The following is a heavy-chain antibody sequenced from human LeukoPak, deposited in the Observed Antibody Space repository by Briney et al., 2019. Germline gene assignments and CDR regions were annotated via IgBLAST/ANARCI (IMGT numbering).Heavy chain of an antibody. V-gene: IGHV1-24*01. CDR1: GYTLTELS. D-gene: IGHD4-11*01. CDR3: ATESPTRTQYYYYYYMDV. Sequence: ASVKVSCKVSGYTLTELSMHWVRQAPGKGLEWMGGFDPEDGETIYAQKFQGRVTMTEDTSTDTAYMELSSLRSEDTAVYYCATESPTRTQYYYYYYMDVWGKGTTVTVSS. J-gene: IGHJ6*03. CDR2: FDPEDGET.